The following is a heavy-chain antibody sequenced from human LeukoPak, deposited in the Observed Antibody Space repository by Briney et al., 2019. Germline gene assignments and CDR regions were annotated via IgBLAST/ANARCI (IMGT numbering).Heavy chain of an antibody. V-gene: IGHV4-39*07. CDR3: ARGGFLEWLLLGDY. Sequence: SETLSLTCTVSGGSISSSSYYWGWIRQPPGKGLEWIGIIYYSGSTYYNPSLKSRVTVSVDKSKNQVFLKLSSVTAADTAVYYCARGGFLEWLLLGDYWGQGTLVSVSS. CDR2: IYYSGST. CDR1: GGSISSSSYY. D-gene: IGHD3-3*01. J-gene: IGHJ4*02.